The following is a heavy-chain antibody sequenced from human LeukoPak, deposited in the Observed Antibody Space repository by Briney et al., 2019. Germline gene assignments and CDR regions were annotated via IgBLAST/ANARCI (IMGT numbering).Heavy chain of an antibody. CDR1: GGSISSYY. Sequence: SETLSLTCTVSGGSISSYYRSWIRQPPGKGLEWIGYIYYSGSTNYNPSLKSRVTISVDTSKNQFSLKLSSVTAADTAVYYCARGPGDYGDSPFDYWGQGTLVTVSS. D-gene: IGHD4-17*01. J-gene: IGHJ4*02. CDR2: IYYSGST. CDR3: ARGPGDYGDSPFDY. V-gene: IGHV4-59*01.